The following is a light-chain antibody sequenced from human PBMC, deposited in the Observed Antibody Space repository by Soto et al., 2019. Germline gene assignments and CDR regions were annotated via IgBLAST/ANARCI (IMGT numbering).Light chain of an antibody. CDR2: CAA. Sequence: VLTQSPGTLSLSPGERATLSCMASQSVSNSYLAWYQQKPARDPRLLIYCAASRATGITDRFSGSGSGTDFTIPTSRMEPEDFAVYYCQQYGSSPFTFGPGTKVDIK. CDR3: QQYGSSPFT. CDR1: QSVSNSY. V-gene: IGKV3-20*01. J-gene: IGKJ3*01.